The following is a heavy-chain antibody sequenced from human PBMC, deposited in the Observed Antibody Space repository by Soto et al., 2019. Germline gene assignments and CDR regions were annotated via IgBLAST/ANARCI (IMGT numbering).Heavy chain of an antibody. J-gene: IGHJ6*02. CDR3: ARGAALGGDYYGMDV. CDR2: IYYSGST. D-gene: IGHD6-6*01. CDR1: GGSISSGGYY. V-gene: IGHV4-31*03. Sequence: PSETLSLTCTVSGGSISSGGYYWSWIRQHPWKGLEWIGYIYYSGSTYYNPSLKSRVTISVDTSKNQFSLKLSSVTAADTAVYYCARGAALGGDYYGMDVWGQGXTVTVYS.